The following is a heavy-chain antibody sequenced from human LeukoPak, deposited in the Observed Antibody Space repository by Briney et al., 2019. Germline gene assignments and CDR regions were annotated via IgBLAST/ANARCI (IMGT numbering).Heavy chain of an antibody. J-gene: IGHJ4*02. Sequence: QTGGSLRLSCSASGFTFSNYAMHWVRQAPWKGLEYVSAISSNGGSTYYADSVKGRFTISRDNSKNTLYLQMSSLRVEDTAVFYCVKGIAGGPYYFDYWGQGTLVTVSS. CDR2: ISSNGGST. CDR3: VKGIAGGPYYFDY. V-gene: IGHV3-64D*06. D-gene: IGHD6-13*01. CDR1: GFTFSNYA.